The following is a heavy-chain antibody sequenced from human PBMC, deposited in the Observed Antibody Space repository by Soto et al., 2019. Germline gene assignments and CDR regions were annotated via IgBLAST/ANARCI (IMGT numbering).Heavy chain of an antibody. D-gene: IGHD2-2*02. CDR2: IIPIFHST. V-gene: IGHV1-69*06. CDR1: GSRFSNYV. J-gene: IGHJ4*02. CDR3: AREGRGKKAGYNGLVSLGY. Sequence: SVKVSCKVSGSRFSNYVISWVRQAPGHGLEWLGRIIPIFHSTKYAQSCQGRVTITADKSTSTASLELSSLRSDDTAVYYCAREGRGKKAGYNGLVSLGYWGQGTLVTVSS.